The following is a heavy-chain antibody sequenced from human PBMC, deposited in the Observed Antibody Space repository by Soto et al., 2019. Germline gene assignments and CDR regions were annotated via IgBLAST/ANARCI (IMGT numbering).Heavy chain of an antibody. D-gene: IGHD3-10*01. V-gene: IGHV1-2*04. CDR1: GYTFTGYY. CDR3: ASGSGQYYFGY. CDR2: INPNTGGA. J-gene: IGHJ4*02. Sequence: ASVKVSCKASGYTFTGYYIHWVRQAPGQGLEWMGWINPNTGGAYYAQKVQGWVTMARNTSISTAYMELSRLRSVDRVVYYCASGSGQYYFGYWCQGTEVTISS.